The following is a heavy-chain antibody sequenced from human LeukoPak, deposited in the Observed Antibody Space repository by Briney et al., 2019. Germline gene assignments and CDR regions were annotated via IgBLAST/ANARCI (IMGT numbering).Heavy chain of an antibody. Sequence: PSQTLSLTCTVSGGSIISDNYYWSWIRQPAGKGLEWIGRIYTSGSTNYNPSLKSRVTISVDTSKNQFSLKLSSVTAADTAVYYCARMGRDGVADVWGKGTTVTVSS. V-gene: IGHV4-61*02. CDR3: ARMGRDGVADV. CDR2: IYTSGST. D-gene: IGHD3-3*01. J-gene: IGHJ6*04. CDR1: GGSIISDNYY.